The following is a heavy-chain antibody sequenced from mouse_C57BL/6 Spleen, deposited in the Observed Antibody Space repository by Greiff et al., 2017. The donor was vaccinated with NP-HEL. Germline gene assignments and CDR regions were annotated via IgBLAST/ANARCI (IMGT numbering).Heavy chain of an antibody. J-gene: IGHJ2*01. D-gene: IGHD2-5*01. CDR3: ARKHYSNYLDY. CDR2: IWSGGST. CDR1: GFSLTSYG. V-gene: IGHV2-2*01. Sequence: QVQLQQSGPGLVQPSQSLSITCTVSGFSLTSYGVHWVRQSPGKGLEWLGVIWSGGSTDYNAAFISRLSISKDNSKSQVFFKMNSLQADDTAIYYCARKHYSNYLDYWGQGTTLTVSS.